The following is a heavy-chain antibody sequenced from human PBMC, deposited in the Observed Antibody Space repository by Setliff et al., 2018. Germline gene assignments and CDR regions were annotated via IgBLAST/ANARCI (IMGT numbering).Heavy chain of an antibody. J-gene: IGHJ3*02. Sequence: SVKVSCKASGGTFTSYAISWVRQAPGQGLEWMGGIIPIFGTANYAQKFQGRVTITTDESTSTAYMELSSLRSEDTAVYYCARATYYYDSSGYFIDAFDIWGQGTMVTVSS. CDR3: ARATYYYDSSGYFIDAFDI. D-gene: IGHD3-22*01. CDR1: GGTFTSYA. CDR2: IIPIFGTA. V-gene: IGHV1-69*05.